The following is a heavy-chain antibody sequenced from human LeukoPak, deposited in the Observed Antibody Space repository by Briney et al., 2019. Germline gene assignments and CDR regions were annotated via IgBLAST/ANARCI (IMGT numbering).Heavy chain of an antibody. CDR1: GFTVSSNS. D-gene: IGHD6-19*01. Sequence: PGGSLRLSCTVSGFTVSSNSMSWVRQAPGKGLEWVANIKQDGSEKYYVDSVKGRFTISRDNAKNSLYLQMNSLRAEDTAVYFCARDRVGVGGNGWENWGQGTLVTVSS. CDR2: IKQDGSEK. CDR3: ARDRVGVGGNGWEN. J-gene: IGHJ4*02. V-gene: IGHV3-7*03.